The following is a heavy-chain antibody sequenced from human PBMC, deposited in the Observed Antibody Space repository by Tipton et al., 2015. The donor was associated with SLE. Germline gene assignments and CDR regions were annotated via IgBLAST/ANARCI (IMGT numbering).Heavy chain of an antibody. CDR3: AKGGYDFWSEGAFDI. CDR1: GFTFSSYG. CDR2: IRYVGSNK. Sequence: GSLRLSCAASGFTFSSYGMHWVRQAPGKGLEWVAFIRYVGSNKYYADSVKGRFTISRDNSKNTLYLQMNSLRAEDTAVYYCAKGGYDFWSEGAFDIWGQGTMVTVSS. J-gene: IGHJ3*02. V-gene: IGHV3-30*02. D-gene: IGHD3-3*01.